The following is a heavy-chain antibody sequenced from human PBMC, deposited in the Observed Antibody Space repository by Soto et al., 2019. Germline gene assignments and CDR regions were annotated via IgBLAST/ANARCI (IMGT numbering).Heavy chain of an antibody. CDR3: AKGGQLLTEGDGY. V-gene: IGHV3-9*01. CDR1: GFTFDDYA. D-gene: IGHD2-2*01. Sequence: EVQLVESGGGLVQPGRSLRLSCAASGFTFDDYAMHWVRQAPGKGLEWVSGISWNSGSIGYADSVKGRFTISRDNAKNSLYLQMNSLRAEDTALYYCAKGGQLLTEGDGYWGQGTLVTVSS. J-gene: IGHJ4*02. CDR2: ISWNSGSI.